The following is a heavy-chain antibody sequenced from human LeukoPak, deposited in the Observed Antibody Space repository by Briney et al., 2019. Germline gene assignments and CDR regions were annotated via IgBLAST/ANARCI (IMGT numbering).Heavy chain of an antibody. Sequence: ASVKVSCKPSGYTFTDNGISWVRQAPGEGLEWMGWISANSGNTKYAQRFQGRVTMTTETSSSTVCVELRSLRSDDTAVYYCARDKNYRFDYWGQGTLVTVPS. CDR3: ARDKNYRFDY. J-gene: IGHJ4*02. D-gene: IGHD5-24*01. CDR1: GYTFTDNG. CDR2: ISANSGNT. V-gene: IGHV1-18*01.